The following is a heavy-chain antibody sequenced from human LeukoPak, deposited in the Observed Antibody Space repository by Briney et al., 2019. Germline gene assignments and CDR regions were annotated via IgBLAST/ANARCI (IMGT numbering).Heavy chain of an antibody. V-gene: IGHV3-23*01. D-gene: IGHD2/OR15-2a*01. J-gene: IGHJ5*02. CDR3: AKGLSPLPTYWFDP. CDR1: GFTFSSYA. Sequence: PGGSLRLSCAASGFTFSSYAMSWVRQAPGKGLEWVSAISGSSGSTYYADSVKGRFTISRDNSKNTLYLQMNSLRAEDTAIYYCAKGLSPLPTYWFDPWGQGTLVTVSS. CDR2: ISGSSGST.